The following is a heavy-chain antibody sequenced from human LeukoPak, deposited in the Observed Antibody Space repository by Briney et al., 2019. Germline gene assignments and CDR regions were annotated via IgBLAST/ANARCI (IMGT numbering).Heavy chain of an antibody. D-gene: IGHD5-18*01. CDR2: RNTDGSTT. Sequence: GGSLRLSCAASGFSFSSYWMHWVRQAPGKGLVWVSGRNTDGSTTTYADSVKGRFTISRDNAKNTLYLRMNSLRVEDTAVYYCARDYSRRMDYWGQGTLVTVSS. J-gene: IGHJ4*02. CDR1: GFSFSSYW. V-gene: IGHV3-74*01. CDR3: ARDYSRRMDY.